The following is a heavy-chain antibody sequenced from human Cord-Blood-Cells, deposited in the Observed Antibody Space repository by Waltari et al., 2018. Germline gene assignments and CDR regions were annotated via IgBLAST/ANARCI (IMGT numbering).Heavy chain of an antibody. D-gene: IGHD3-10*01. CDR2: INHSGST. CDR3: ARHYYYGSGSYPLFDY. J-gene: IGHJ4*02. V-gene: IGHV4-34*01. CDR1: GGSFSGYY. Sequence: QVQLQQWGAGLLKPSETLSLTCAVYGGSFSGYYWRWLRQPPGKGLEWIGEINHSGSTNYNPSLKSRVTISVDTSKNQFSLKLSSVTAADTAVYYCARHYYYGSGSYPLFDYWGQGTLVTVSS.